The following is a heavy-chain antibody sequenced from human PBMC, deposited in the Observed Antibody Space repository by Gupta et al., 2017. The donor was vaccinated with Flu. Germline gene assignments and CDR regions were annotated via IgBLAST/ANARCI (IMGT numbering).Heavy chain of an antibody. CDR3: AKWSGIWYREYYMDV. J-gene: IGHJ6*03. CDR2: SSHGGGDSQ. D-gene: IGHD3-10*01. CDR1: GYTFTDYG. Sequence: QVQLVQSGGGMVQPGTSLRLSCAASGYTFTDYGLHWVRQAPGKGLEWVARSSHGGGDSQFYTTSVKGRFTISRDNSKNTLFLQMNSLRAEDTAVYYCAKWSGIWYREYYMDVWGKGTTVTVSS. V-gene: IGHV3-30*18.